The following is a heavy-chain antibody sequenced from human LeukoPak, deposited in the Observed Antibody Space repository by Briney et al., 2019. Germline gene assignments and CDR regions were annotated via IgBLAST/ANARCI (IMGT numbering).Heavy chain of an antibody. D-gene: IGHD3-10*01. Sequence: SETLSLTCTVSGGSVSSGRYYWSWIRQPAGKGLERIGRIYTRGSTNYNPSLKSRVTISVDTSKNQFSLNLTSVTAADTAVYYCATDGMVRGPDAWFDSWGQGTLVTVSS. J-gene: IGHJ5*01. CDR1: GGSVSSGRYY. CDR2: IYTRGST. V-gene: IGHV4-61*02. CDR3: ATDGMVRGPDAWFDS.